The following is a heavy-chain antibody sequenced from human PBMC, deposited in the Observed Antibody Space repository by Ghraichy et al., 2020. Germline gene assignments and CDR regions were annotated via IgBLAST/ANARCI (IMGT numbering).Heavy chain of an antibody. CDR1: GFTFSSDG. J-gene: IGHJ4*02. V-gene: IGHV3-23*01. Sequence: GALRLSCAASGFTFSSDGMSWVRQAPGKGLEWVSAISRSGGSTYYADSVKGRFTISRDNSKNTLYLQMNSLRAEDTAVYYCAKDPWELRGYFDHWGQGTLVTVSS. CDR2: ISRSGGST. D-gene: IGHD1-26*01. CDR3: AKDPWELRGYFDH.